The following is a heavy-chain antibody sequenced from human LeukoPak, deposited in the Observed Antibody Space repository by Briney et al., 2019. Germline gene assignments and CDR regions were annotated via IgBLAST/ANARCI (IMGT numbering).Heavy chain of an antibody. V-gene: IGHV3-11*04. CDR1: GFTFSDYY. D-gene: IGHD3-3*01. Sequence: GGSLRLSCAASGFTFSDYYMSWVRQAPGKGVEGISYISNSGRNMFYGDSVKGRFTIYRDNAKNSLYLQMTSLRAEDTAVYYCARDRDFWSGYYSVWGQGTLVTVSS. CDR3: ARDRDFWSGYYSV. CDR2: ISNSGRNM. J-gene: IGHJ4*02.